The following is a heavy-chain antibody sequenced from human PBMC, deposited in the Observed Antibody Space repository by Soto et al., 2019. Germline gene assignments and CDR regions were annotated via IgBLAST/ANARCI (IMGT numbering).Heavy chain of an antibody. D-gene: IGHD3-3*01. V-gene: IGHV1-69*13. J-gene: IGHJ5*02. CDR2: IIPIFGTA. CDR3: ARSKTRFLEWLDYWFDP. Sequence: SVKVSCKASGGTFSSYAISWVRQAPGQGLEWMGGIIPIFGTANYAQKFQGRVTITADESTSTAYMELSSLRSEDTAVYYCARSKTRFLEWLDYWFDPWGQGTLVTVSS. CDR1: GGTFSSYA.